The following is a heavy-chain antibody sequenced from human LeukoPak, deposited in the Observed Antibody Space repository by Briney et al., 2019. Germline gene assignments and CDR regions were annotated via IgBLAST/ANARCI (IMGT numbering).Heavy chain of an antibody. V-gene: IGHV4-39*07. Sequence: PSETLSLTCTVSGGSISSNSYYWGWIRQPPGKGLEWIGSISYSGSTYYNPSLKSRVTISLDTSKNQFSLKLSSVTAADMAVYYCARARGEYGSGSYQPFDYWGQGTLVTVSS. CDR1: GGSISSNSYY. D-gene: IGHD3-10*01. CDR2: ISYSGST. CDR3: ARARGEYGSGSYQPFDY. J-gene: IGHJ4*02.